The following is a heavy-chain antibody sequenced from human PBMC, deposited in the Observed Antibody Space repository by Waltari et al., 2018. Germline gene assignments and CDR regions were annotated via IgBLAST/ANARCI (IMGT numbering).Heavy chain of an antibody. CDR2: IIPIFGTA. V-gene: IGHV1-69*01. CDR3: ARDSVVRFLEWLSYYYYGMDV. D-gene: IGHD3-3*01. Sequence: QVQLVQSGAEVKKPGSSVKVSCKASGGTFSSYAISWVRQAPGQGLEWMGGIIPIFGTANYAQKFQGRVTITADESTSTAYMELSSLRSEDTAVYYCARDSVVRFLEWLSYYYYGMDVWGQGTTVTVSS. CDR1: GGTFSSYA. J-gene: IGHJ6*02.